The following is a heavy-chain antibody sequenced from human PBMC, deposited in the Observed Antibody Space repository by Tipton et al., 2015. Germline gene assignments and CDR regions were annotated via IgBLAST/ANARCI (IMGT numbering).Heavy chain of an antibody. CDR2: IYHTGST. D-gene: IGHD3-22*01. Sequence: TLSLTCTVSGVSVTSGSYYWSWIRQPPGKGLEWIGYIYHTGSTIYNPSLKSRVTMSVDTSKNQFSLHLSSVTAADTAVYYCAREVWYNDSTGYDYWGQGTLVTVSS. CDR3: AREVWYNDSTGYDY. J-gene: IGHJ4*02. V-gene: IGHV4-61*01. CDR1: GVSVTSGSYY.